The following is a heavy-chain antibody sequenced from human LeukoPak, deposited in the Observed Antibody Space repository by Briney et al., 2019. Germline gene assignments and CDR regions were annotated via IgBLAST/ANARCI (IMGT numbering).Heavy chain of an antibody. V-gene: IGHV3-30-3*01. CDR2: TSSDLNVK. CDR1: GFTFRNYV. J-gene: IGHJ4*02. D-gene: IGHD3-10*01. CDR3: AREGYYGSGSPPSLYFDY. Sequence: GGSLRLSCAASGFTFRNYVIHWVRQAPGKGLEWVAVTSSDLNVKLYADSVKGRFTISRDNSRSTLCLQMNSLRPEDTAIYYCAREGYYGSGSPPSLYFDYWGQGTLVTVSS.